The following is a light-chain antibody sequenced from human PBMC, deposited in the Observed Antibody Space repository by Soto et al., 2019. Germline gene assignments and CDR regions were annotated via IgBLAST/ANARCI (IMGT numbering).Light chain of an antibody. CDR1: SGHSSYI. CDR2: LEGSGSY. J-gene: IGLJ2*01. Sequence: QLVLTQSSSASAYLGSSVKLTCTLSSGHSSYIIAWHQQQPGKAPRYLMKLEGSGSYNKGSGVPDRFSGSSSGADRYLPISNLQSEDEAEYYCETWDSNTRVFGGGTKLTGL. V-gene: IGLV4-60*03. CDR3: ETWDSNTRV.